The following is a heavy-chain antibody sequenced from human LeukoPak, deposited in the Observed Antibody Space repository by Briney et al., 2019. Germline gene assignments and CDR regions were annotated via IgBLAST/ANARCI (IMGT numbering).Heavy chain of an antibody. CDR1: GGSISSHY. Sequence: SETLSLTCTVSGGSISSHYWSWIRQPPGKGLEWIGHIYYSGSTNYNPSLKSRVTISVDTSKNQFSLKLSSVTAADTAVYYCARTTYYYDSSGYYYIRRGRPDAFDGWGRGTMVTASS. J-gene: IGHJ3*01. D-gene: IGHD3-22*01. V-gene: IGHV4-59*11. CDR3: ARTTYYYDSSGYYYIRRGRPDAFDG. CDR2: IYYSGST.